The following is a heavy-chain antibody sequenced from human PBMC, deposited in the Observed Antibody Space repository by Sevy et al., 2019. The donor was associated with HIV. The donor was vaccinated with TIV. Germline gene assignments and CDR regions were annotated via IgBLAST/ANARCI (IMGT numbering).Heavy chain of an antibody. CDR2: TFYRSNWYN. CDR1: GDSVSSNNAA. Sequence: SQTLSLTCAISGDSVSSNNAAWNWIRQSPSRGLEWLGRTFYRSNWYNDYAVSVKGRITINPDTSKNQLSLQLTSVTPEDTAVNYCARDGLTYGGMDVWGQGTTVTVSS. CDR3: ARDGLTYGGMDV. D-gene: IGHD1-20*01. J-gene: IGHJ6*02. V-gene: IGHV6-1*01.